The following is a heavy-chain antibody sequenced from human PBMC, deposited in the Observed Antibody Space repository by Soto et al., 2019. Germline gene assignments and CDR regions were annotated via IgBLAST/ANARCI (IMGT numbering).Heavy chain of an antibody. CDR2: ISWNSGDI. Sequence: EVQLVESGGGLVQPGRSLRLSYAATGFTFDDYAMHWVRQAPGKGLEWVSSISWNSGDIGYADSVKGRFTISRDNAKNSLHLQMNSLRAEDTALYYCAKGNYAYYYYYMDVWGKGTTVTVSS. V-gene: IGHV3-9*01. CDR1: GFTFDDYA. CDR3: AKGNYAYYYYYMDV. D-gene: IGHD4-17*01. J-gene: IGHJ6*03.